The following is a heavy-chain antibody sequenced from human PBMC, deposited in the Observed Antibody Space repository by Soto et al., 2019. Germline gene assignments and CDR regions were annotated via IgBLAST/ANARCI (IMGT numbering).Heavy chain of an antibody. V-gene: IGHV4-39*01. CDR3: AKTDGSGDDCVDP. CDR2: IYYSGIT. J-gene: IGHJ5*02. Sequence: QLQLQESGPGLVKPSETLSLTCTVSGGAISSLSYYWGWIRQPPGKGLEWIGSIYYSGITYYNPSLKSRVTISVYPSKNLFSLKLSSVTGADTAVYFCAKTDGSGDDCVDPWGQGTLVTFAS. D-gene: IGHD3-10*01. CDR1: GGAISSLSYY.